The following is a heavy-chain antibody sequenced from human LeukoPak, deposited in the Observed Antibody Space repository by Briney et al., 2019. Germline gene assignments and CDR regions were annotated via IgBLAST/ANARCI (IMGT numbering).Heavy chain of an antibody. Sequence: GGSLRLSCEASGLAFTSHAMTWVRQAPGKGLEWVSGITASGGSTYHAESVRGRFTISRDNSKNTLYLQMNSLRAEDTAVYYCATRPPSETYFGVLDYWGQGTLVTVSS. D-gene: IGHD2-21*01. CDR2: ITASGGST. V-gene: IGHV3-23*01. CDR1: GLAFTSHA. J-gene: IGHJ4*02. CDR3: ATRPPSETYFGVLDY.